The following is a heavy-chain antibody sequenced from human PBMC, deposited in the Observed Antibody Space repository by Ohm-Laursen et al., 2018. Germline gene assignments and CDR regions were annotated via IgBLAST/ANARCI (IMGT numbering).Heavy chain of an antibody. CDR1: GFTLSSYW. J-gene: IGHJ4*02. D-gene: IGHD4-17*01. CDR2: IKQDESEK. CDR3: ARGAPFYGGFDY. Sequence: SLRLSCAATGFTLSSYWMSWVRQAPGKGPEWVANIKQDESEKYYADSVKGRFTISRDNAKNSLYLQMNSLRAEDTAVYYCARGAPFYGGFDYWGQGTLVTVSS. V-gene: IGHV3-7*01.